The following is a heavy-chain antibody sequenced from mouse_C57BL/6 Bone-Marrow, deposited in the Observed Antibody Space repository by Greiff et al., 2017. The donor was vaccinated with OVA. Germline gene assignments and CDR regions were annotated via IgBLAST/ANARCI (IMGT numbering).Heavy chain of an antibody. Sequence: EVHLVESGGDLVKPGGSLTLSCAASGFTFSSYGMSWVRQTPDQRLEWVATISSGGSCTYYPDSVKGRITISRDNAKNTLYLQRSRLKSEDTAMYYCASSDYWGQGTTLTVSS. CDR3: ASSDY. V-gene: IGHV5-6*01. J-gene: IGHJ2*01. CDR2: ISSGGSCT. CDR1: GFTFSSYG.